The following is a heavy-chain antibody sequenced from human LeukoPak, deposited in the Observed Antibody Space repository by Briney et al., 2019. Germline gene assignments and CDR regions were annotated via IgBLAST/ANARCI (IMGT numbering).Heavy chain of an antibody. CDR1: GYTFTGYY. CDR2: INPNSGGT. J-gene: IGHJ4*02. V-gene: IGHV1-2*02. CDR3: ARDGGTYCSGGSCYSSASADY. D-gene: IGHD2-15*01. Sequence: ASVRVSCKASGYTFTGYYMHWVRQAPGQGLEWMGWINPNSGGTNYAQKFQGRVTMTRDTSISTAYMELSRLRSDDTAVYYCARDGGTYCSGGSCYSSASADYWGQGTLVTVSS.